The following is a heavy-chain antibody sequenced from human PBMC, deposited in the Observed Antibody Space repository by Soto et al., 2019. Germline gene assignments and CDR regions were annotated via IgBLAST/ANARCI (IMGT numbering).Heavy chain of an antibody. J-gene: IGHJ6*02. D-gene: IGHD3-10*01. CDR1: GFTFSSYG. Sequence: GGSLRLSCAASGFTFSSYGMHWVRQAPGKGLEWVAVIWYDGSNKYYADSVKGRFTISRDNSKNTLYLQMNSLRAEDTAVYYCARDREGGSGTKYYYYYGMDVWGQGTTVTVSS. V-gene: IGHV3-33*01. CDR2: IWYDGSNK. CDR3: ARDREGGSGTKYYYYYGMDV.